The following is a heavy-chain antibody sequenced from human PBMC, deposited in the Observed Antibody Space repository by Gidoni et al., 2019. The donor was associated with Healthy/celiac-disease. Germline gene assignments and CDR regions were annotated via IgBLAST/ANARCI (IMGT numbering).Heavy chain of an antibody. D-gene: IGHD3-10*01. Sequence: EVQLLASGGGLVQPGGSLRLSCAASGFTFSSYSMSWVRQAPGKGLGGVLASGGGGGSTYYADSVKGRFTISRDNSKNTLYLQMNSLRAEDTAVYYCAKGLDYYGSGSYYWWGQGTLVTVSS. CDR3: AKGLDYYGSGSYYW. CDR2: SGGGGGST. J-gene: IGHJ4*02. CDR1: GFTFSSYS. V-gene: IGHV3-23*01.